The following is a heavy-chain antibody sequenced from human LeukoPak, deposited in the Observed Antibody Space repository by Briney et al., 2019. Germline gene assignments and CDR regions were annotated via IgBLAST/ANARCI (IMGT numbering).Heavy chain of an antibody. J-gene: IGHJ4*02. Sequence: QPGGSLRLSCAASGFTFSSYAMHWVRQAPGKGLEWVAVISYDGSNKYYADSVKGRFTISRDNSKNTLYLQMNSLRAEDTAVYYCATMKDGDPIDYWGQGTLVTVSS. V-gene: IGHV3-30*04. CDR1: GFTFSSYA. CDR3: ATMKDGDPIDY. CDR2: ISYDGSNK. D-gene: IGHD4-17*01.